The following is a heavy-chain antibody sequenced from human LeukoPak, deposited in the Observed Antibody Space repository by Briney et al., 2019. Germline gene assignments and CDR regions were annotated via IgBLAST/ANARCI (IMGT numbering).Heavy chain of an antibody. J-gene: IGHJ4*02. CDR2: IYYSGST. Sequence: PSETLSVTCAVSGGSISRNGYYWVWVRHPPGKALEGIATIYYSGSTYYNPSLKSRVTIYVDTAKNQFSLKLCSVTAADTAVYYCARYVAAPDTKYYFDSWGQGTLVTVSS. D-gene: IGHD6-13*01. CDR1: GGSISRNGYY. CDR3: ARYVAAPDTKYYFDS. V-gene: IGHV4-39*01.